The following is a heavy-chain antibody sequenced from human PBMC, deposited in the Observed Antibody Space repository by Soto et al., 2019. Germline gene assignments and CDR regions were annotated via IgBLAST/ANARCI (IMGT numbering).Heavy chain of an antibody. Sequence: SETLSLTCAVYGGSFSGYYWSWIRQPPGKGLEWIGEINHSGSTNYNPSLKSRVTISVDTSKNQFSLKLSSVTAADTAVYYCARGRSGLLWFGELFGGDWGQGTLVTVSS. CDR2: INHSGST. D-gene: IGHD3-10*01. V-gene: IGHV4-34*01. CDR1: GGSFSGYY. CDR3: ARGRSGLLWFGELFGGD. J-gene: IGHJ4*02.